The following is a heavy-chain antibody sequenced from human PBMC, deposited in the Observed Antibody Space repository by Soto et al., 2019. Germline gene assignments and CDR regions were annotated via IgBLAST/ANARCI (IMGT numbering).Heavy chain of an antibody. Sequence: PGGSLRLSCAASGFTFSSYGMHWVRQAPGKGLEWVAVIWYDGSNKYYADSVKGRFTISRDNSKNTLYLQMNSLRAEDTAVYYCAKGSIITMIVVVTTLDYWGQGTLVTVS. D-gene: IGHD3-22*01. CDR2: IWYDGSNK. V-gene: IGHV3-33*06. CDR3: AKGSIITMIVVVTTLDY. J-gene: IGHJ4*02. CDR1: GFTFSSYG.